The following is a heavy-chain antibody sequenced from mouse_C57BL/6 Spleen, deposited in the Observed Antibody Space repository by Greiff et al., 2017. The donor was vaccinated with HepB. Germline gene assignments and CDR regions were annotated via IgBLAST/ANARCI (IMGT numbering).Heavy chain of an antibody. CDR3: AREGYYGTFFAY. V-gene: IGHV1-76*01. J-gene: IGHJ3*01. Sequence: QVQLKESGAELVRPGASVKLSCKASGYTFTDYYINWVQQRPGQGLEWIARIYPGSGNTYYNEKFKGKDTLTAEKSSSTAYMQLSSLTSEDSAVYVCAREGYYGTFFAYWGQGTLVTVSA. D-gene: IGHD1-1*01. CDR2: IYPGSGNT. CDR1: GYTFTDYY.